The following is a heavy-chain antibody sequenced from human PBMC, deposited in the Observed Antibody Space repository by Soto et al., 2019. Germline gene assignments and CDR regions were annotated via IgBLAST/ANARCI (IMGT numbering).Heavy chain of an antibody. CDR3: ARGDIAVIKDARFYYYYSMDV. D-gene: IGHD2-2*01. V-gene: IGHV3-74*01. CDR1: GFTFSSHW. J-gene: IGHJ6*02. CDR2: IHSDGSTT. Sequence: GGSLRLSCAASGFTFSSHWMQWVRQAPGQGLVWVSRIHSDGSTTGYAESVKGRFTISRDNDKNTLYLQMNSLRAEDTAVYYCARGDIAVIKDARFYYYYSMDVWGQGTTVTVSS.